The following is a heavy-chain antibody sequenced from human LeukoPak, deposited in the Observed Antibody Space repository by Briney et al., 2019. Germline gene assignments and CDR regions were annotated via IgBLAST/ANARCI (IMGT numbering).Heavy chain of an antibody. Sequence: GGSLRLSCAASGFTFSSYAMHWVRQAPGKGLEWVAVIPYDGSNKYYADSVKGRSTISRDNSKNTLYLQMNSLRAEDTAVYYCARDALAFDIWGQGTMVTVSS. J-gene: IGHJ3*02. CDR2: IPYDGSNK. CDR1: GFTFSSYA. V-gene: IGHV3-30-3*01. CDR3: ARDALAFDI.